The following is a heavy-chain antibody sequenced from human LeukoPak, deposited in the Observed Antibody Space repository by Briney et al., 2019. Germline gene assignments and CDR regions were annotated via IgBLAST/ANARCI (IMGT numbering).Heavy chain of an antibody. D-gene: IGHD2-2*01. V-gene: IGHV4-39*01. CDR2: IYYRGST. Sequence: PSETLSLTCTVSGGSISSSPDYWGWIRQPPGRGLEWIETIYYRGSTYTNPSLNSRVTISLDTPKNQFSLRLRSVTAADTALYFCARHYLSDGILSTFDPWGQGTLVTVSS. CDR1: GGSISSSPDY. J-gene: IGHJ5*02. CDR3: ARHYLSDGILSTFDP.